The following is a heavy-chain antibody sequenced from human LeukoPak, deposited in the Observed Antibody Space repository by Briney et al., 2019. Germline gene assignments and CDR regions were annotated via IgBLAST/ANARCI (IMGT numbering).Heavy chain of an antibody. V-gene: IGHV4-30-2*01. CDR3: ARDRGPYDFWSGYPYYYMDV. Sequence: SKTLSLTCTVSGGSISSGGYYWSWIRQPPGKGLEWIGYIYHSGSTYYNPSLKSRVTISVDRSKNQFSLKLSSVTAADTAVYYCARDRGPYDFWSGYPYYYMDVWGKGTTVTVSS. J-gene: IGHJ6*03. CDR2: IYHSGST. CDR1: GGSISSGGYY. D-gene: IGHD3-3*01.